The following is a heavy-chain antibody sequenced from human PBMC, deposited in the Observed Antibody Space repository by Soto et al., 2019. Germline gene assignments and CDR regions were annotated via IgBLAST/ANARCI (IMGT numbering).Heavy chain of an antibody. CDR1: GYFFTTYG. Sequence: GASVKVSCKASGYFFTTYGISWVRQAPVQGLEWMGWISPYNGNTKSAQSFQGRVTMTTDTSTYTAYMALTRLRSDDPAVYYCARDFRSDVSAPGAGFDYWGQGTVVTVSS. J-gene: IGHJ4*02. CDR2: ISPYNGNT. CDR3: ARDFRSDVSAPGAGFDY. V-gene: IGHV1-18*04. D-gene: IGHD3-3*01.